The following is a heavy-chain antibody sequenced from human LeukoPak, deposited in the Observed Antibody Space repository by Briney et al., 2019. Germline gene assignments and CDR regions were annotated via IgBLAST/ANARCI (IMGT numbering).Heavy chain of an antibody. Sequence: ASVKLSCKASGYTFTGYYMHWVRQAPGQGLEWMGWINPNSGCTNYAQKFQGSVTMTRDTSISTAYMELSRLRSDDTAVYYCARGRWGYSSVMLWFDRWGQGTLVTVSS. D-gene: IGHD6-19*01. CDR1: GYTFTGYY. CDR3: ARGRWGYSSVMLWFDR. J-gene: IGHJ5*02. V-gene: IGHV1-2*02. CDR2: INPNSGCT.